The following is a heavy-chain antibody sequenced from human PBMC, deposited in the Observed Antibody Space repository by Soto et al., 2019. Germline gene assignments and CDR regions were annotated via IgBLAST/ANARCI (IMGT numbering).Heavy chain of an antibody. Sequence: EVQLVESGGGLVQPGGSLRLSCAASGFTFTDHWMHWVRQVPGKGLVWVSRINGDGSTTTYADSVKGRFTISRNTARNILFLQLNSLRAEDTALYYCARGDSSGPDYWGQGTLVTVSS. CDR1: GFTFTDHW. D-gene: IGHD3-22*01. J-gene: IGHJ4*02. CDR3: ARGDSSGPDY. CDR2: INGDGSTT. V-gene: IGHV3-74*01.